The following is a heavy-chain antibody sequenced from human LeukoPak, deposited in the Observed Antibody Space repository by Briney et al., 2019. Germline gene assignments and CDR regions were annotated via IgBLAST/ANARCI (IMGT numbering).Heavy chain of an antibody. CDR3: ARDNGSSSPDY. V-gene: IGHV3-23*01. D-gene: IGHD6-13*01. CDR1: GFTFSSYA. CDR2: ISGSGGST. J-gene: IGHJ4*02. Sequence: GSLRLSCAASGFTFSSYAMSWVRQAPGKGLEWVSAISGSGGSTYYADSVKGRFTISRDNAKNSLYLQMNSLRAEDTALYYCARDNGSSSPDYWGQGTLVTVSS.